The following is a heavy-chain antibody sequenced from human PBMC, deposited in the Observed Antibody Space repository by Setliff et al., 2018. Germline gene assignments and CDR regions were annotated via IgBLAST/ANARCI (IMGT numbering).Heavy chain of an antibody. CDR3: VREGVDTRSSTDYRYYMDV. CDR2: TIPMFGST. D-gene: IGHD5-18*01. Sequence: SVKVSCKASGDTFSSYGISWVRQAPGQGLEWMGGTIPMFGSTSYAQKFQGRVTIITDESTTTAYMELSRLGSEDTAVYYCVREGVDTRSSTDYRYYMDVWGKGTTVTVSS. CDR1: GDTFSSYG. V-gene: IGHV1-69*05. J-gene: IGHJ6*03.